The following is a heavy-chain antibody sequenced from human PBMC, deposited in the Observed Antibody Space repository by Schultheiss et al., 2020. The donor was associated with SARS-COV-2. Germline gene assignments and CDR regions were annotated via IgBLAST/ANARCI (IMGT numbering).Heavy chain of an antibody. CDR3: AKWSVVVVAALHYGMDV. V-gene: IGHV3-23*01. CDR1: GFTFSSYA. Sequence: GGSLRLSCAASGFTFSSYAMHWVRQAPGKGLEWVSAISGSGGSTYYADSVKGRFTISRDNAKNSLYLQMNSLRAEDTAVYYCAKWSVVVVAALHYGMDVWGRGTTVTVSS. D-gene: IGHD2-15*01. CDR2: ISGSGGST. J-gene: IGHJ6*02.